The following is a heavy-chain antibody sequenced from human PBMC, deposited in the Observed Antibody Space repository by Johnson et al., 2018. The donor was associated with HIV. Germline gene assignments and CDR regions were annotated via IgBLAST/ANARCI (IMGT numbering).Heavy chain of an antibody. CDR2: VSYDGRNQ. J-gene: IGHJ3*02. D-gene: IGHD5-24*01. V-gene: IGHV3-30-3*02. Sequence: QVQLVESGGGVVQPGGSLRLSCEVSGFTFSGYAMNWVRQAPGKGLEWVALVSYDGRNQYHADSVKGRFTISRDNSKNTLYLQMNSLRAEAPAGYYCARGRDGQQGRSGFDIWGQGTMVTVSS. CDR3: ARGRDGQQGRSGFDI. CDR1: GFTFSGYA.